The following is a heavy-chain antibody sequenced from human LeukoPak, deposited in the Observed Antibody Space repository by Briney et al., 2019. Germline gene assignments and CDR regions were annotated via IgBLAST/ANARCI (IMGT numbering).Heavy chain of an antibody. CDR1: GFTFSSYA. J-gene: IGHJ4*02. V-gene: IGHV3-30*04. CDR3: ARGIPGIVGATSGWDYIDY. D-gene: IGHD1-26*01. CDR2: ISYDGSNK. Sequence: GRSLRLSCAASGFTFSSYAMHWVRQAPGKGLEWVAVISYDGSNKYYADSVKGRFTISRDNSKNTLYLQMNSLRAEDTAVYYCARGIPGIVGATSGWDYIDYWGQGTLVTVSS.